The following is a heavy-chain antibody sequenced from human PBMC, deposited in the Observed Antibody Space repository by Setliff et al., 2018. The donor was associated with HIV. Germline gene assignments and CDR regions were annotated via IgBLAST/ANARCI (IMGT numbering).Heavy chain of an antibody. J-gene: IGHJ4*02. CDR1: GYSFTSNW. CDR2: IHPVDADT. Sequence: GESLKISCKGSGYSFTSNWIGWVRQMPGKGLEWVGMIHPVDADTRSSPPFQGRVTISADKSINTAYLQWSSLQASDTAMYYCARRASKASLDYWGQGTLVTVSS. CDR3: ARRASKASLDY. V-gene: IGHV5-51*01.